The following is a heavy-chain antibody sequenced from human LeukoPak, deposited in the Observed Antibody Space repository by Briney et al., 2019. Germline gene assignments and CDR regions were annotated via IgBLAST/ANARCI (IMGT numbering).Heavy chain of an antibody. D-gene: IGHD6-13*01. V-gene: IGHV3-30*04. CDR3: ARVGSSWVYDDY. Sequence: GRSLRLSCVASGFTFSSNAMHWVRQAPGKGLEWVALISYDGSNKYYADSVKGRFTISRDNSKNTLYLQMNSLRAEDTAVYYCARVGSSWVYDDYWGQGTLVTVSS. J-gene: IGHJ4*02. CDR1: GFTFSSNA. CDR2: ISYDGSNK.